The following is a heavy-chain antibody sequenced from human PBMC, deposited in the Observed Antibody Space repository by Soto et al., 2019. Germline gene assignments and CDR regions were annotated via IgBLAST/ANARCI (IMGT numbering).Heavy chain of an antibody. CDR2: IRSKANSYAT. Sequence: EVQLVESGGGLVQPGGSLKLSCAASGFTFSGSAMHWVRQASGKGLEWVGRIRSKANSYATAYAASVKGRFTISRDDSKNTAYLQMNSLKTEDTAVYYCARVQWELLPGIYPFDYWGQGTLVTVSS. D-gene: IGHD1-26*01. CDR1: GFTFSGSA. CDR3: ARVQWELLPGIYPFDY. V-gene: IGHV3-73*02. J-gene: IGHJ4*02.